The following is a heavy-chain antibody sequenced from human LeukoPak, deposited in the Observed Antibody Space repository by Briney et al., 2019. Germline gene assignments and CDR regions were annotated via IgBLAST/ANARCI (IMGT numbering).Heavy chain of an antibody. Sequence: ASVKVSCKASGNTFTSYDINWVRQATGQGFEWMGWMNPNSGNTGYAQKFQGRVTMTRNTSISTAYMELSSLRSEDTAVYYCARGESRRIFLRFLGSQGMDVWGQGTTVTVSS. D-gene: IGHD3-3*01. CDR3: ARGESRRIFLRFLGSQGMDV. CDR2: MNPNSGNT. CDR1: GNTFTSYD. J-gene: IGHJ6*02. V-gene: IGHV1-8*01.